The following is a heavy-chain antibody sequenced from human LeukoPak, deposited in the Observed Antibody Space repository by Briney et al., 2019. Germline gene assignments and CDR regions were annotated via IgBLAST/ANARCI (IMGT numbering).Heavy chain of an antibody. Sequence: PGGSLRLSCAASGFTFSSYWMHWVRQAPGKGLVWVSRINSDGSSTSYADSVKGRFTISRDNAKNTLYLQMNSLRAEDTAVYYCARDDPHYYDSSGIDYWGQGTLVTVSS. CDR2: INSDGSST. CDR3: ARDDPHYYDSSGIDY. V-gene: IGHV3-74*01. CDR1: GFTFSSYW. J-gene: IGHJ4*02. D-gene: IGHD3-22*01.